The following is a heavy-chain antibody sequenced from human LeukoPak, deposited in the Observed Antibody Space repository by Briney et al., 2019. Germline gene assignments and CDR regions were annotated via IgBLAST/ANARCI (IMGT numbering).Heavy chain of an antibody. V-gene: IGHV1-69*05. CDR1: GGTFSSYA. J-gene: IGHJ4*02. Sequence: SVKVSCKASGGTFSSYAISWVRQAPGQGLEWMGGIIPIFGTATYAQKFQGRVTITTDESTSTAYMELSSLRSEDTAVYYCAAAGYCSTTTCYGFDFWGQGTLVTVSS. D-gene: IGHD2-2*01. CDR2: IIPIFGTA. CDR3: AAAGYCSTTTCYGFDF.